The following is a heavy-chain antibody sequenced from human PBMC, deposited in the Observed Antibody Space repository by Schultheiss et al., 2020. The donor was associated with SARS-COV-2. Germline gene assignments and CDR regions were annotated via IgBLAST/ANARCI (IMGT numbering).Heavy chain of an antibody. D-gene: IGHD6-6*01. CDR2: INHSGGT. Sequence: SQTLSLTCTVSGYSISSGYYWGWIRQPPGKGLEWIGEINHSGGTNYNSSLKSRVTISVDTSKNQFSLKLSSVTAADTAVYYCARAGYSSSNWFDPWGQGTLVTVSS. CDR1: GYSISSGYY. J-gene: IGHJ5*02. CDR3: ARAGYSSSNWFDP. V-gene: IGHV4-38-2*02.